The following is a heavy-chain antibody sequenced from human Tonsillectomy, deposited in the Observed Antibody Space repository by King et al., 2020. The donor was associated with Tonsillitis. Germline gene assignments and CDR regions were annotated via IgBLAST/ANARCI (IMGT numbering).Heavy chain of an antibody. CDR1: GFTFSSYA. CDR3: AKSTGSSSTWSFDY. Sequence: VQLVESGGGLVQPGGSLRLSCAASGFTFSSYAMTWVRQAPGRGLDWVSDISGSGVSTYYADSVKGRFTISRDNSNNTLYLQMHSLTDEDTAVYYCAKSTGSSSTWSFDYWGQGTRVIVSS. V-gene: IGHV3-23*04. D-gene: IGHD6-13*01. CDR2: ISGSGVST. J-gene: IGHJ4*02.